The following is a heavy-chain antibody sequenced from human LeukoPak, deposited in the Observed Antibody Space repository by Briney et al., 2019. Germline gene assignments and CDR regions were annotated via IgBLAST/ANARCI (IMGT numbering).Heavy chain of an antibody. V-gene: IGHV4-31*03. CDR1: GGSISSGGYY. D-gene: IGHD6-6*01. J-gene: IGHJ4*02. CDR2: IYYSGST. CDR3: ARGKWHSSSSFDY. Sequence: TLSLTCTVSGGSISSGGYYWSWIRQHPGKGLEWIGYIYYSGSTYYNPSLKSRVTISVDTSKNQFSLKLSSVTAADTAVYYCARGKWHSSSSFDYWGQGTLVTVSS.